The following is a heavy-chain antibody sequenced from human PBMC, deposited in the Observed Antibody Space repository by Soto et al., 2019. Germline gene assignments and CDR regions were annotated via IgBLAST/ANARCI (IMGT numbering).Heavy chain of an antibody. J-gene: IGHJ4*02. CDR2: IWYDGSNK. CDR3: ARDIGYSSSSAPEY. V-gene: IGHV3-33*01. CDR1: GFTFSSYG. Sequence: QVQLVESGGGVVQPGRSLRLSCAASGFTFSSYGMHWVRQAPGKGLGWVAVIWYDGSNKYYADSVKGRFTISRDNSKNTLYLQMNSLRAEDTAVYYCARDIGYSSSSAPEYWGQGTLVTVSS. D-gene: IGHD6-6*01.